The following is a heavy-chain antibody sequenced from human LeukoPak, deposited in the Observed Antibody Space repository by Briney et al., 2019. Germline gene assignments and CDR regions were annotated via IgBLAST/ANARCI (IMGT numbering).Heavy chain of an antibody. CDR2: IYYSGSS. CDR3: ARNRDGYNSFDY. CDR1: GGSINNGGYY. D-gene: IGHD5-24*01. J-gene: IGHJ4*02. V-gene: IGHV4-31*03. Sequence: PSETLSLTCTVSGGSINNGGYYWSWIRQHPGKGLEWIGYIYYSGSSYYNPSLRSRVTISVDTSKNHFSLKLSSVTAADTAVYYCARNRDGYNSFDYWGQGTLVTVSS.